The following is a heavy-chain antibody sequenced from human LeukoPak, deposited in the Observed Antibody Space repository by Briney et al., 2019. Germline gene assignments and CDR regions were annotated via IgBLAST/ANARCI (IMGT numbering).Heavy chain of an antibody. CDR2: INPNSGGT. V-gene: IGHV1-2*06. CDR3: ARLGGTAIPVKRDY. Sequence: ASVKVSCKPSGYTFTSYGISWVRQAPGQGLEWMGRINPNSGGTNYAQKFQGRVTMTRDTSISTAYMELSRLRSDDTAVYYCARLGGTAIPVKRDYWGQGTLVTVSS. J-gene: IGHJ4*02. D-gene: IGHD5-18*01. CDR1: GYTFTSYG.